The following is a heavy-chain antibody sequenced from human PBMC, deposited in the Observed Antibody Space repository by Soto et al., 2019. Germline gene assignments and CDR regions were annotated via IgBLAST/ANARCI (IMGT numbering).Heavy chain of an antibody. D-gene: IGHD3-3*01. CDR3: ARAALNYDFWSGPQADYYYGMDV. CDR1: GGTFSSYA. Sequence: SVKVSCKASGGTFSSYAISWVRQAPGQGLEWMGGIIPIFGTANYAQKFQGRVTITADESTSTAYTELSSLRSEDTAVYYCARAALNYDFWSGPQADYYYGMDVWG. J-gene: IGHJ6*02. CDR2: IIPIFGTA. V-gene: IGHV1-69*13.